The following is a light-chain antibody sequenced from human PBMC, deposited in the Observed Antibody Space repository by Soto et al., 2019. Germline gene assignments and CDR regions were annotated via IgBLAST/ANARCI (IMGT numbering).Light chain of an antibody. V-gene: IGLV3-25*03. CDR2: KDS. CDR1: ALPKQY. J-gene: IGLJ1*01. Sequence: SYELTQPPSVSVSPGQTARSTCSGDALPKQYAYWYQQKPGQAPVLVIYKDSERPSWIPERFSGSSSGTTVTLTISGVQAEDEADYYCQSADSSGTYRVFGTGTKLTVL. CDR3: QSADSSGTYRV.